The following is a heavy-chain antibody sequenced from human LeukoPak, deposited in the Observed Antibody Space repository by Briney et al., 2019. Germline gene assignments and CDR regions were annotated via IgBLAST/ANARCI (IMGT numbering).Heavy chain of an antibody. Sequence: GSLRLSCAASGFTFSSYAMSWIRQPPGKGLEWIGEINHSGSTNYNPSLKSRVTISVDTSKDQFSLKLSSVTAADTAVYYCARWRTSRDYWGQGTLVTVSS. V-gene: IGHV4-34*01. CDR2: INHSGST. CDR3: ARWRTSRDY. D-gene: IGHD1-1*01. CDR1: GFTFSSYA. J-gene: IGHJ4*02.